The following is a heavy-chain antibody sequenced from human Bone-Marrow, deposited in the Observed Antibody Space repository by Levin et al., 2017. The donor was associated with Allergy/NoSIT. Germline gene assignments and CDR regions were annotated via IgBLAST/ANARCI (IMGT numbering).Heavy chain of an antibody. CDR3: ARSTYGYFDY. J-gene: IGHJ4*02. CDR1: GFTFSNYW. V-gene: IGHV3-74*01. CDR2: VNSDGSRV. D-gene: IGHD3-10*01. Sequence: GGSLRLSCAASGFTFSNYWMHWVRQAPGKGLVWVSRVNSDGSRVSYADSVKGRFTISRDNAKDTLFLQMNSLRAEDTAVYFCARSTYGYFDYWGQGILVTVSS.